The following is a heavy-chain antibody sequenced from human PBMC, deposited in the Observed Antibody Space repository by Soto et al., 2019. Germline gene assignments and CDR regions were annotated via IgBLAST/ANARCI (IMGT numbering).Heavy chain of an antibody. CDR1: GYTFTGYY. Sequence: ASVQVSCKASGYTFTGYYMHWVRQAPGQGLEWMGWINPNSGGTNYAQKFQGWVTMTRDTSISTAYMELSRLRSDDTAVYYCARERITMVRGEGSYYYGMDVWGQGTTVTVSS. CDR2: INPNSGGT. D-gene: IGHD3-10*01. V-gene: IGHV1-2*04. J-gene: IGHJ6*02. CDR3: ARERITMVRGEGSYYYGMDV.